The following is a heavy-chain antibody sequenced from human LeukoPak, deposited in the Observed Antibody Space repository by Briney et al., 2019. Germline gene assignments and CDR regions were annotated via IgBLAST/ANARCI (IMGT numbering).Heavy chain of an antibody. CDR3: AKDGLLVGATRRDY. Sequence: PGGSLRLSCAASGFTFSSYAMSWVRQAPGKGLEWVSAISGSGGSTYYADSVKGRFTISRDNSKNTLYLQMNSLRAEDTAVYYCAKDGLLVGATRRDYWGQGTLVTVSS. J-gene: IGHJ4*02. CDR2: ISGSGGST. CDR1: GFTFSSYA. D-gene: IGHD1-26*01. V-gene: IGHV3-23*01.